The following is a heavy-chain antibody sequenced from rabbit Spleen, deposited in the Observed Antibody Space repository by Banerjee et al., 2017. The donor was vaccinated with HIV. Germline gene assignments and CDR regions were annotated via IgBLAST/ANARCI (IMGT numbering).Heavy chain of an antibody. V-gene: IGHV1S40*01. J-gene: IGHJ6*01. CDR2: IDTGSSGFT. CDR3: ARDTSSSFSSYGMDL. D-gene: IGHD1-1*01. Sequence: QSLEESGGGLVQPEGSLTLTCTASGFSFSSSDYMCWVRQATGKGLEWIACIDTGSSGFTYFATWAKGRFTCSKTSSTTVTLQMTRLTAADTATYFCARDTSSSFSSYGMDLWGPGTLVTVS. CDR1: GFSFSSSDY.